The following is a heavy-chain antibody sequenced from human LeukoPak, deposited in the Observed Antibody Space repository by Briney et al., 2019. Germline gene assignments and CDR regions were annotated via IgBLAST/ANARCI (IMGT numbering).Heavy chain of an antibody. J-gene: IGHJ4*02. CDR1: GYTFTNYD. CDR2: ISAYNGNT. V-gene: IGHV1-18*01. CDR3: ARGGYELDY. D-gene: IGHD5-12*01. Sequence: GASVKVSCTTSGYTFTNYDITWVRQAPGQGLEWMGWISAYNGNTNYAQNLQGRVTMTTDTSTSTAYMELRSLRSVDTAVFYCARGGYELDYWGQGTLVTVSS.